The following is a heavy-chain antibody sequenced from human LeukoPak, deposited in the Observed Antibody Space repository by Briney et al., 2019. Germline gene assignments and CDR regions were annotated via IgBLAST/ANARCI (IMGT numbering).Heavy chain of an antibody. J-gene: IGHJ6*02. CDR2: IYYSGST. Sequence: DYYMTWVRQAPGKALEWIGYIYYSGSTYYNPSLKSRVTISVDTSKNQFSLKLSSVTAADTAVYYCARGREVAVAGYYYYGMDVWGQGTTVTVSS. CDR1: DYY. V-gene: IGHV4-30-4*08. D-gene: IGHD6-19*01. CDR3: ARGREVAVAGYYYYGMDV.